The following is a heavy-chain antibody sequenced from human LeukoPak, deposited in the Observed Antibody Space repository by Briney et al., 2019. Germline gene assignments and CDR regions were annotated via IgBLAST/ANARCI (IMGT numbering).Heavy chain of an antibody. D-gene: IGHD4-17*01. J-gene: IGHJ3*02. Sequence: GASVKVSCKASGYTFTDHYIHRVPPAPGRGRECVGWINPNRGGTNSAQKFQGRVTMTRDTSISTAYMELSRLRSDDTAVYYCAREAFTTVTSATDAFDIWGQGTMVTVSS. CDR3: AREAFTTVTSATDAFDI. CDR2: INPNRGGT. V-gene: IGHV1-2*02. CDR1: GYTFTDHY.